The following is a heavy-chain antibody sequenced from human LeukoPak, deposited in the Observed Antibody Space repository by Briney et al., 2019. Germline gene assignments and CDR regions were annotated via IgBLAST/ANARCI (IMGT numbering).Heavy chain of an antibody. CDR3: AKDRFIRGPTPHYFDS. CDR2: ISYDGSNK. J-gene: IGHJ4*02. V-gene: IGHV3-30-3*01. CDR1: GFTFSSYA. Sequence: GGSLRLSCAASGFTFSSYAMHWVRQAPGKGLEWVAVISYDGSNKYYADSVKGRFTISRDNSKNTLYLQMNSLRAEDTAVYYCAKDRFIRGPTPHYFDSGGQGTLVTVSS. D-gene: IGHD3-10*01.